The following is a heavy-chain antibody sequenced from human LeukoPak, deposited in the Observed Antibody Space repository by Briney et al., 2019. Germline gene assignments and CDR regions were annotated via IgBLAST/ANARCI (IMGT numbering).Heavy chain of an antibody. Sequence: PGGSLRLSCAASGFSVSSNYMSWVRQAPGKGLEWVSVIYSGGSTYYADSVKGRFTISRDNAKNTLYLQMNSLRAEDTAVYYCARDRHGGSNYWGQRTLVTVSS. CDR2: IYSGGST. CDR3: ARDRHGGSNY. V-gene: IGHV3-53*01. J-gene: IGHJ4*02. CDR1: GFSVSSNY.